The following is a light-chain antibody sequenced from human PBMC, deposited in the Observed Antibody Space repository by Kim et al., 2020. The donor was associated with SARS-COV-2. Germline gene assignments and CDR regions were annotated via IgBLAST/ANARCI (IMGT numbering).Light chain of an antibody. CDR3: QQRSN. CDR1: QSVGTY. J-gene: IGKJ5*01. CDR2: DAS. V-gene: IGKV3-11*01. Sequence: VVRQSPATLSLSPGERATLSCRASQSVGTYLAWYQQKPAQAPRLLIYDASKRATGIPARFRGSGSGTDFTLTIGTLAPEDSAVYYCQQRSNFGQGTRLEIK.